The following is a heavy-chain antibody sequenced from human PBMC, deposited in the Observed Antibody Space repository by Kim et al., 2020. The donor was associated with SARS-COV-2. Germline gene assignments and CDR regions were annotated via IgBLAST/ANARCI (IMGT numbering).Heavy chain of an antibody. V-gene: IGHV3-9*01. D-gene: IGHD2-8*02. CDR2: I. CDR3: GKDLVPGGLDV. Sequence: IDYADSVKGRFTISRDFAKNSLYLQMNSLRVDDTALYYCGKDLVPGGLDVWGQGTTVIVSS. J-gene: IGHJ6*02.